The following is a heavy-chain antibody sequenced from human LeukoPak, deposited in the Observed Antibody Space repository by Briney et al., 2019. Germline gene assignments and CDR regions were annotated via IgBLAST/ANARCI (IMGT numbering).Heavy chain of an antibody. D-gene: IGHD6-13*01. CDR3: ARDGAPPYVDSSSWRDYYYGMDV. Sequence: GGSLRLSCTASGFTFSDYYMSWIRQAPGKGLEWVSYISSSGSTIYYADSVKGRFTISRDNAKNSLYLQMNSLRAEDTAVYYCARDGAPPYVDSSSWRDYYYGMDVWGQGTTVTVSS. CDR2: ISSSGSTI. V-gene: IGHV3-11*01. J-gene: IGHJ6*02. CDR1: GFTFSDYY.